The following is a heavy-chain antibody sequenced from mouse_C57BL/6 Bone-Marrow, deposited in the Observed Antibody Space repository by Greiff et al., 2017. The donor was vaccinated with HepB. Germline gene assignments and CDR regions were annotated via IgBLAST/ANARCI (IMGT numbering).Heavy chain of an antibody. J-gene: IGHJ3*01. CDR3: ASLRRAWFAY. V-gene: IGHV5-4*03. Sequence: DVMLVESGGGLVKPGGSLKLSCAASGFTFSSYAMSWVRQTPEKRLEWVATISDGGSYTYYPDNVKGRFTISRDNAKNNLYLQMSHLKSEDTAMYYCASLRRAWFAYWGQGTLVTVSA. CDR2: ISDGGSYT. CDR1: GFTFSSYA. D-gene: IGHD2-12*01.